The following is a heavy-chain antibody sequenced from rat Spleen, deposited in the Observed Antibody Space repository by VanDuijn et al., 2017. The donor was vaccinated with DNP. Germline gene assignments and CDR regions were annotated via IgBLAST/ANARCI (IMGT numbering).Heavy chain of an antibody. CDR2: INSAGST. J-gene: IGHJ4*01. Sequence: EVQFQESGPGLVKSSQSLSLTCSVTGYSITRSYRWNWIRKFPGNKLEWMGYINSAGSTNYNPSLKSRISITRDTSKNQFFLQVNSVTTEDTATYYCARELDGYTYVMDTWGQGASVTVSS. D-gene: IGHD1-4*01. V-gene: IGHV3-3*01. CDR1: GYSITRSYR. CDR3: ARELDGYTYVMDT.